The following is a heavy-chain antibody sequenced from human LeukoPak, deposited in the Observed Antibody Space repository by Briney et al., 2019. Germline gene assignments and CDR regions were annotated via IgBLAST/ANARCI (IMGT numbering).Heavy chain of an antibody. Sequence: SETLSLTCTVSGGSISSGGYYWSWIRQPPGEGLQWIGSVYYRGNTYSNPSLESRITMSVDTSKNQFSLRLTSVTAADTALYYCARDTVPPRNATEQKTGTYYWGLGTLVTVSS. J-gene: IGHJ4*01. V-gene: IGHV4-39*02. CDR1: GGSISSGGYY. CDR3: ARDTVPPRNATEQKTGTYY. D-gene: IGHD7-27*01. CDR2: VYYRGNT.